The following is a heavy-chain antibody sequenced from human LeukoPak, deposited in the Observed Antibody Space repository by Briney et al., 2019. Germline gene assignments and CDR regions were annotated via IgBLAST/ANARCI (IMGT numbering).Heavy chain of an antibody. Sequence: SETLSLTCAVYGGSFSGYYWSWIRQPPGKGLEWIGKINHSGSTNYNPSLKSRVTISVDTSKNQFSLKLSSVTAADTAVYYCAATLEMATQSDYWGQGTLVTVSS. V-gene: IGHV4-34*01. D-gene: IGHD5-24*01. CDR2: INHSGST. J-gene: IGHJ4*02. CDR1: GGSFSGYY. CDR3: AATLEMATQSDY.